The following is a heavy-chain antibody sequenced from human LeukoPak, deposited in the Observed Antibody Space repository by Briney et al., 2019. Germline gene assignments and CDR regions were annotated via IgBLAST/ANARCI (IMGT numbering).Heavy chain of an antibody. CDR2: ISYDGSNQ. CDR3: ARDQTGYAYFDS. J-gene: IGHJ4*02. D-gene: IGHD3-9*01. V-gene: IGHV3-30*03. Sequence: PGGSLRLSCAASGFTFSNFGIHWVRQAPGKGLEWVALISYDGSNQYYADSVKGRFTISRDNSKNTLYLQMNSLRAEDTAVYYCARDQTGYAYFDSWGQGTLVTVSS. CDR1: GFTFSNFG.